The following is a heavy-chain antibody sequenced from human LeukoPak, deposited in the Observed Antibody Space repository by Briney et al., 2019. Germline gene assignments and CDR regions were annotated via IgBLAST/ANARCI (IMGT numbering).Heavy chain of an antibody. V-gene: IGHV4-39*07. D-gene: IGHD1-7*01. Sequence: PSETLSLTCTVSGGSISSSSYYWGWIRQPPGKGLEWIRSIYYSGSTYYNPSLKSRVTISVDTSKNQFSLKLSSVTAADTAVYSCARVDFPNNWNYVFPDYWGQGTLVTVSS. CDR1: GGSISSSSYY. J-gene: IGHJ4*02. CDR3: ARVDFPNNWNYVFPDY. CDR2: IYYSGST.